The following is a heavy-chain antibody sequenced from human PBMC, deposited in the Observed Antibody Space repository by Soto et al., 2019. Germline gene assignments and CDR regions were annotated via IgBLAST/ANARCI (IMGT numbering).Heavy chain of an antibody. D-gene: IGHD4-17*01. CDR1: GGTFSSYA. V-gene: IGHV1-69*13. Sequence: GASVKVSCKASGGTFSSYAISWVRQAPGQGLEWMGGIIPIFGTANYAQKFQGRVTITADESTSTAYMELSSLRSEDTAVYYCATLYGVTSYYYYYGMDVWGQGTTVTVSS. CDR2: IIPIFGTA. J-gene: IGHJ6*02. CDR3: ATLYGVTSYYYYYGMDV.